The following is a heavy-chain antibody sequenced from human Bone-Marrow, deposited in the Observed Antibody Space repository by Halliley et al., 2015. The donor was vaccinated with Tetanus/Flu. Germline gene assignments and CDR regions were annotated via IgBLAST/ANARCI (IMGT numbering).Heavy chain of an antibody. CDR2: ISFDGRNK. CDR3: ARDRGSGYPSSGIDY. D-gene: IGHD3-3*01. V-gene: IGHV3-30*01. J-gene: IGHJ4*02. Sequence: VISFDGRNKYYADSVKGRFTISRDNSKNTLYVQMNSLRAEDTAVYYCARDRGSGYPSSGIDYWGQGTLVTVSS.